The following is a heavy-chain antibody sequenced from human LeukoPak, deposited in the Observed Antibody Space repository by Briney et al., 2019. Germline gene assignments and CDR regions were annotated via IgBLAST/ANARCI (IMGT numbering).Heavy chain of an antibody. CDR3: ARGYSGYDWGVDY. J-gene: IGHJ4*02. D-gene: IGHD5-12*01. CDR1: GFTFSSYA. Sequence: GESLRLSCAASGFTFSSYAMHWVRQAPGKGLEWVAVISYDGSNKYYADSVKGRFTISRDNSKNTLYLQMNSLRAEDTAVYYCARGYSGYDWGVDYWGQGTLVTVSS. V-gene: IGHV3-30-3*01. CDR2: ISYDGSNK.